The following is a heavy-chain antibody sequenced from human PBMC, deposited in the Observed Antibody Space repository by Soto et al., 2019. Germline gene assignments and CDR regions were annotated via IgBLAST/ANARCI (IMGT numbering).Heavy chain of an antibody. CDR3: ARDVGKNY. Sequence: SETLSLTCSVSGASVSSYYWSWFRQPVGKGLEWIGRIHSSGNLNYNPSLESRVTMSLDTSKNQFSLRLSSLTAADTALYLCARDVGKNYWGQGTRVTVSS. D-gene: IGHD3-10*01. J-gene: IGHJ4*02. CDR1: GASVSSYY. CDR2: IHSSGNL. V-gene: IGHV4-4*07.